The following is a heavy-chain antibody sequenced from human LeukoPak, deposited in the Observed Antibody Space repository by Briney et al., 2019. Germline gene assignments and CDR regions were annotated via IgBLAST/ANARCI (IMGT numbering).Heavy chain of an antibody. CDR1: GGSTSSSSYY. Sequence: SETLSLTCTVSGGSTSSSSYYWGWIRQPPGKGLEWIGSIYYSGSTYYNPSLKSRVTISVDTSKNQFSLKLSSVTAADTAVYYCARHSIVGATYYYMDVWGKGTTVTVSS. D-gene: IGHD1-26*01. J-gene: IGHJ6*03. CDR3: ARHSIVGATYYYMDV. CDR2: IYYSGST. V-gene: IGHV4-39*01.